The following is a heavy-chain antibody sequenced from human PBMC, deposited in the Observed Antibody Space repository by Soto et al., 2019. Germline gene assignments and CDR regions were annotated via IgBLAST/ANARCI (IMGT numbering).Heavy chain of an antibody. D-gene: IGHD3-22*01. CDR2: IYYAGST. Sequence: QVQLQESGPGLVKPSETLSLTCTVSGVSTTYYYWSWFRQAPGKGLEWLGYIYYAGSTNYNPSLNRRLTMSVDSSKSQCAVNLTSVTAEDTAVYYCAKGWGPGGIVVDYWGQGALVIVSS. V-gene: IGHV4-59*01. J-gene: IGHJ4*02. CDR1: GVSTTYYY. CDR3: AKGWGPGGIVVDY.